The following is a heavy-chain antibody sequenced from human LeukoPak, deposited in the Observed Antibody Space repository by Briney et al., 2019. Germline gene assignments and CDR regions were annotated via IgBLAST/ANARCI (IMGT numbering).Heavy chain of an antibody. CDR1: GFTFSSYA. V-gene: IGHV3-23*01. Sequence: TGGSLRLSCAASGFTFSSYAMSWVRQAPGKGLEWVSVIGDSGGSTYYADSVKGRFTISGDNSKNTLYLQMNSLRAEDTAVYYCAKGGIMQSSSPGLQYFDLWGRGTLVSVSS. D-gene: IGHD6-6*01. CDR3: AKGGIMQSSSPGLQYFDL. CDR2: IGDSGGST. J-gene: IGHJ2*01.